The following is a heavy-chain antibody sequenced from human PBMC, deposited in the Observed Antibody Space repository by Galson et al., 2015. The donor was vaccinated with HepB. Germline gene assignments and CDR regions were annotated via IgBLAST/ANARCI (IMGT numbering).Heavy chain of an antibody. V-gene: IGHV3-15*01. Sequence: SLRLSCAASGFTFGDNAMSWVRQAPGKGLEWVGRIKRKIDSGIIDYAAPVKGRFTISRDDSKNTLYLQMNSLKTEDTAVYYCTTVSHNYDSSGYYYPHYWGQGTLVTVSS. CDR2: IKRKIDSGII. CDR3: TTVSHNYDSSGYYYPHY. CDR1: GFTFGDNA. J-gene: IGHJ4*02. D-gene: IGHD3-22*01.